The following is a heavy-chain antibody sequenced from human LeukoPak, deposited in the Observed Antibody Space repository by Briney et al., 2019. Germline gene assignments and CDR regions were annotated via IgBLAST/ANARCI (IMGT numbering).Heavy chain of an antibody. D-gene: IGHD3-10*01. CDR2: IIPIFGTA. CDR1: GGTFRSYA. V-gene: IGHV1-69*13. CDR3: TTESGSYYSERGFDY. Sequence: GASVKVSCKSSGGTFRSYAISWVRQAPGQGLEWMGGIIPIFGTAKYAQKFQGRVTITADESTTTAYMELSSLRSEDAAVYYCTTESGSYYSERGFDYWGQGTLVTVSS. J-gene: IGHJ4*02.